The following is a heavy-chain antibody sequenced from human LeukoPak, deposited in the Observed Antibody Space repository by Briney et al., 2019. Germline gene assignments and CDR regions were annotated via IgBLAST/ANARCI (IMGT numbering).Heavy chain of an antibody. D-gene: IGHD1-26*01. Sequence: GASVKVSCKASGGTFSSYAISWVRRAPGQGLEWMGRIIPILGIANYAQKFQGRVTITADKSTSTAYMELSSLRSEDTAVYYCARSTRSGDFDYWGQGTLVTVSS. CDR2: IIPILGIA. CDR1: GGTFSSYA. CDR3: ARSTRSGDFDY. J-gene: IGHJ4*02. V-gene: IGHV1-69*04.